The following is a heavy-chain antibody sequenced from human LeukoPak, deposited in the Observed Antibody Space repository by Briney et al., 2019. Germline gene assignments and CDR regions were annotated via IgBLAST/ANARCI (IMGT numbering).Heavy chain of an antibody. V-gene: IGHV1-2*02. CDR2: INPNSGGT. J-gene: IGHJ4*02. D-gene: IGHD3-22*01. CDR3: ARAIHEDYYDSSGSPYFDY. Sequence: ASVKVSCKASGYTFTGYYMHWVRQAPGQGLEWMGWINPNSGGTNYAQKFQGRVTMTRDTPISTAYMELSRLRSDDTAVYYCARAIHEDYYDSSGSPYFDYWGQGTLVTVSS. CDR1: GYTFTGYY.